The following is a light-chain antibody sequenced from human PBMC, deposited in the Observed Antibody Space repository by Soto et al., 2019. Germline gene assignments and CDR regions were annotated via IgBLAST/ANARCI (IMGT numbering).Light chain of an antibody. Sequence: QSVLTQPASVSGSPGQSITISCAGTSSDVGGYNSVSWYQQYPGQAPKLMIYEVSNRPSGLSSRFSGSKSGNTASLTISGLQAEDEADYYCSSYTSSSAYVFGSGTKVTVL. CDR1: SSDVGGYNS. V-gene: IGLV2-14*01. J-gene: IGLJ1*01. CDR3: SSYTSSSAYV. CDR2: EVS.